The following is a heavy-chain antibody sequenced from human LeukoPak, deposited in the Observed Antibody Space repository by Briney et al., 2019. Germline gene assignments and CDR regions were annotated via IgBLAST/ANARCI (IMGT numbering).Heavy chain of an antibody. J-gene: IGHJ6*02. CDR2: ISTDGSST. D-gene: IGHD2/OR15-2a*01. Sequence: GGSLRLSCAASGFTFSRYWMHWLRQAPGKGLVWVSRISTDGSSTSYADSVKGRFTISRDNGKNTLYLQMNSLRAEDTAVYYCASYLTSIPTGMDVWGQGTTVTVSS. CDR1: GFTFSRYW. V-gene: IGHV3-74*01. CDR3: ASYLTSIPTGMDV.